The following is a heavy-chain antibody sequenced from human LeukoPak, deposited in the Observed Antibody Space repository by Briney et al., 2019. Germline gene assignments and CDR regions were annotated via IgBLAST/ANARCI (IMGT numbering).Heavy chain of an antibody. J-gene: IGHJ6*02. V-gene: IGHV3-7*02. Sequence: GGSLRLSCGASGFTFSSYWMSWVRQAPGKGLEWVANIKQDGSAKYYVDSVKGRFTISRDKAKNSLYLQMNSLRAEDTAVYYCAGTDGLNYYYGMDVWGQGTTVTVSS. D-gene: IGHD5-24*01. CDR1: GFTFSSYW. CDR3: AGTDGLNYYYGMDV. CDR2: IKQDGSAK.